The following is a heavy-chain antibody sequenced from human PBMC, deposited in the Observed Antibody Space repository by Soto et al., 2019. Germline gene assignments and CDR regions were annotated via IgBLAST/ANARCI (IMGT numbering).Heavy chain of an antibody. D-gene: IGHD3-3*01. CDR1: GDSISSSPYY. J-gene: IGHJ4*02. V-gene: IGHV4-39*01. Sequence: SETLSLTCTVSGDSISSSPYYWGWIRQPPGKGLEWIGSISYSESTYYNPSLKSRVTISVDTSKNQFSLKLRSVSVADTAVYYCARGHGGITVFGAPGHFDYWGQGTLVTVS. CDR2: ISYSEST. CDR3: ARGHGGITVFGAPGHFDY.